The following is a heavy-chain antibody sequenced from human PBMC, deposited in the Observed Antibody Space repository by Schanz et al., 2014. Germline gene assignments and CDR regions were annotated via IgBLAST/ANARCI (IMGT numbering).Heavy chain of an antibody. D-gene: IGHD4-17*01. CDR1: GFTFSSYA. CDR2: ISGSGGST. CDR3: ARKMKLGVYGGKGHDSLDI. Sequence: EVQLLESGGGLVQPGGSLRLSCAASGFTFSSYAMSWVRQAPGKGLEWVSAISGSGGSTYYADSVKGRFTISRDNAKNTLYLQMNTLRAEDTAVYYCARKMKLGVYGGKGHDSLDIWGHGTMVTVSS. V-gene: IGHV3-23*01. J-gene: IGHJ3*02.